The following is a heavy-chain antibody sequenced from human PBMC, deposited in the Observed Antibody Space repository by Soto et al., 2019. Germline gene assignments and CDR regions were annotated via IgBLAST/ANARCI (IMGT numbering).Heavy chain of an antibody. CDR2: INWNGGST. CDR3: ARLYSSGWYGPGRY. D-gene: IGHD6-19*01. J-gene: IGHJ4*02. V-gene: IGHV3-20*04. CDR1: GFTFDDYG. Sequence: EVQLVESGGGVVRPGGSLRLSCAASGFTFDDYGMIWVRQAPGKGLEWVSGINWNGGSTGYADSVKGRFTISRDNAKKALYLQMNSLRAEDTAVYYCARLYSSGWYGPGRYWGQGTLVTVSS.